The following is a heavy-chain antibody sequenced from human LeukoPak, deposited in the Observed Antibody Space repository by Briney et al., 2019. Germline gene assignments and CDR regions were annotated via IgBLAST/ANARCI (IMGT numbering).Heavy chain of an antibody. D-gene: IGHD3-3*01. Sequence: PSETLSLTCAVYGGSFSGYYWSWIRQPPGKGLEWIGEINHSGSTNYNPSLKSRVTISVDTSKNQFSLKLSSVTAADTAVYYCARASLSDFWSGYYTWGQGTLVTVSS. CDR2: INHSGST. V-gene: IGHV4-34*01. CDR1: GGSFSGYY. J-gene: IGHJ5*02. CDR3: ARASLSDFWSGYYT.